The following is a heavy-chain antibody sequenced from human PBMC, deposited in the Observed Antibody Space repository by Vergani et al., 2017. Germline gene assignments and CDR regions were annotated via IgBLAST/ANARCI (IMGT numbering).Heavy chain of an antibody. J-gene: IGHJ6*02. D-gene: IGHD3-9*01. V-gene: IGHV3-7*04. CDR3: ARDRGYDILTGYYYYYYYGMDV. CDR1: GFTFSSYW. CDR2: IKQDGSEK. Sequence: EVQLVESGGGLVQPGGSLRLSCAASGFTFSSYWMSWVRQAPGKGLEWVANIKQDGSEKYYVDSVKGRFTIFRDNTKNSLYLQMNSLRAEDTAVYYCARDRGYDILTGYYYYYYYGMDVWGQGTTVTVSS.